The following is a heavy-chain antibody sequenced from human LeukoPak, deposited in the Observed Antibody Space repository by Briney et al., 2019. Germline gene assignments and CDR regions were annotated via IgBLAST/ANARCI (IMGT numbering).Heavy chain of an antibody. CDR1: GFTFSDYA. CDR3: AKDAWSTNGIYDPFDT. Sequence: PGGSLRLSCAASGFTFSDYAMNWVRQAPGKGLEWVSCVGSADATYYTDSVKGRFSASRDNSKNTLSLQMNSLRLEDTAVYYCAKDAWSTNGIYDPFDTWGQGIMVTVSS. J-gene: IGHJ3*02. V-gene: IGHV3-23*01. D-gene: IGHD2-8*01. CDR2: VGSADAT.